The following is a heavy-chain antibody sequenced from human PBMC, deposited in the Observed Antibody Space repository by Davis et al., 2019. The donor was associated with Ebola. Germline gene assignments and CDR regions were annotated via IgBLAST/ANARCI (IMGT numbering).Heavy chain of an antibody. CDR3: ARRRDPAWFDP. CDR2: IYPGDSDT. V-gene: IGHV5-51*01. Sequence: PGGSLRLSCKGSGYSFTSYWIGWVRQMPGKGLEWMGIIYPGDSDTRYSPSFQGQVTISADKSISTAYLQWSSLKASDTAMYYCARRRDPAWFDPWGQGTLVTVSS. J-gene: IGHJ5*02. D-gene: IGHD2-2*01. CDR1: GYSFTSYW.